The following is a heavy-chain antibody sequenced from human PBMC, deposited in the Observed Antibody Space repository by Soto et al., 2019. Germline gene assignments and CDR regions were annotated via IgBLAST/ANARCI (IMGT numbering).Heavy chain of an antibody. V-gene: IGHV3-30-3*01. Sequence: QVQLVESGGGVVQPGRSLRLSCAASGFTFSSYAMHWVRQAPGKGLEWVAVISYDGSNKYYADSVKGRFTISRDNSKNTLYLQMNSLRAEDTAVYYCARGTILPIAARPGPTDYWGQGTLVTVSS. CDR2: ISYDGSNK. D-gene: IGHD6-6*01. CDR1: GFTFSSYA. CDR3: ARGTILPIAARPGPTDY. J-gene: IGHJ4*02.